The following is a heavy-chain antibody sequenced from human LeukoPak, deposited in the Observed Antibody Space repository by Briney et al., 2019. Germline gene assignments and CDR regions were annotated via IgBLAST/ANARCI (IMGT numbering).Heavy chain of an antibody. V-gene: IGHV4-59*08. CDR2: IYHSGST. Sequence: SETLSLTCTVSGDSISSSYWTWIRQPPGKGLEWIGSIYHSGSTYYNPSLKSRVTISVDTSNNQFSLKLSSVTAADTAVYYCARLRVQNYGGNWGFDYWGQGTLVTVSS. D-gene: IGHD4-23*01. CDR3: ARLRVQNYGGNWGFDY. J-gene: IGHJ4*02. CDR1: GDSISSSY.